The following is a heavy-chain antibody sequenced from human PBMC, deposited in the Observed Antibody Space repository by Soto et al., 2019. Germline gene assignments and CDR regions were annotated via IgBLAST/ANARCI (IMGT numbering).Heavy chain of an antibody. CDR3: ARVSSVLQQWFDP. CDR1: GGSISFGGYY. V-gene: IGHV4-31*03. J-gene: IGHJ5*02. D-gene: IGHD1-1*01. CDR2: IYYSGNA. Sequence: SETLSLTCTVSGGSISFGGYYWSWIRQHPGKGLEWIGYIYYSGNAYYNPSLKSRITISVDTSKNQFSLKLSSVTAADTAVYLCARVSSVLQQWFDPWGQGTMVTVYS.